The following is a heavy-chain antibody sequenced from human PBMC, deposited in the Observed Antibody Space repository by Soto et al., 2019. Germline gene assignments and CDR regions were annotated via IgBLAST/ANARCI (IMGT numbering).Heavy chain of an antibody. D-gene: IGHD3-9*01. V-gene: IGHV3-23*01. CDR2: ISGSGGST. CDR3: ASHYDILTGYPQKVHYYFDY. Sequence: HPGGSLRLSCAASGFTFSSYAMSWVRQAPGKGLEWVSAISGSGGSTYYADSVKGRFTISRDNSKNTLYLQMNSLRAEDTAVYYCASHYDILTGYPQKVHYYFDYWGQGTLVTVSS. J-gene: IGHJ4*02. CDR1: GFTFSSYA.